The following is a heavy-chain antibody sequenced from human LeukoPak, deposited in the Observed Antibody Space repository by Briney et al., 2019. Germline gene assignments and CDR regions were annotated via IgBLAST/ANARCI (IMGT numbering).Heavy chain of an antibody. CDR3: ARQDTFYDILPGYYLDY. CDR2: IYYSGNS. D-gene: IGHD3-9*01. CDR1: GGSISSSRYQ. J-gene: IGHJ4*02. V-gene: IGHV4-39*01. Sequence: PSETLSLTCTVSGGSISSSRYQWGWIPQPPGKAREWIGTIYYSGNSYSNPSLKSRVTISGDTSKNQFSLTLSSVTAADTAVYYCARQDTFYDILPGYYLDYWGQGTLVTVSS.